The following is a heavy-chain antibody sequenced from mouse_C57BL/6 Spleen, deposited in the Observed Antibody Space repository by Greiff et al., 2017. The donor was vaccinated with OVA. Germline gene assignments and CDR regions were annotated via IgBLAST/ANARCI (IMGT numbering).Heavy chain of an antibody. CDR2: IWSGGST. D-gene: IGHD1-1*01. J-gene: IGHJ4*01. CDR1: GFSLTSYG. CDR3: ARKIYGSSSRPYAMDY. V-gene: IGHV2-2*01. Sequence: VQLVESGPGLVQPSQSLSITCTVSGFSLTSYGVHWVRQSPGKGLEWLGVIWSGGSTDYNAAFISRLSISKDNSKSQVFFKMNSLQADDTAIYYCARKIYGSSSRPYAMDYWGQGTSVTVSS.